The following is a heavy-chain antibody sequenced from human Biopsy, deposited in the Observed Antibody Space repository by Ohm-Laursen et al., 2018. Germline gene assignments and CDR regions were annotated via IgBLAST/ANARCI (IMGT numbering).Heavy chain of an antibody. CDR1: GDSINNYY. Sequence: TLSLTCTVSGDSINNYYWSWIRQPAGKGLEWTGRIYTSGSPNYNLSLESRVTMSVDTSKNQFPLNLRSVTAADTAVYYCARGTGRYYVYGAFDIWGQGTVVTVSS. CDR3: ARGTGRYYVYGAFDI. D-gene: IGHD1-26*01. J-gene: IGHJ3*02. CDR2: IYTSGSP. V-gene: IGHV4-4*07.